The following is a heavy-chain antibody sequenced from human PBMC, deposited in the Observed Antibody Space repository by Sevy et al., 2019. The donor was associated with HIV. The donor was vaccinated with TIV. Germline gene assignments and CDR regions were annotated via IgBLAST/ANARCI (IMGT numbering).Heavy chain of an antibody. Sequence: GGSLRLSCAASGLRFDDYAMHWIRQVPGKSPEWVSGISWNSYRIDYADSVRGRFTISRDNAKNSLSLQMNSLRVEDTALYYCAKDMGGIETLDYYSYYGMDVWGQGTTVTVSS. D-gene: IGHD2-21*01. CDR1: GLRFDDYA. CDR3: AKDMGGIETLDYYSYYGMDV. CDR2: ISWNSYRI. V-gene: IGHV3-9*01. J-gene: IGHJ6*02.